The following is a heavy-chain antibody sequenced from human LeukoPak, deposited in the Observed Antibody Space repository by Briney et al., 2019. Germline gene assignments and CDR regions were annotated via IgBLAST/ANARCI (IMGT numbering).Heavy chain of an antibody. J-gene: IGHJ4*02. CDR2: IDPSGGST. CDR1: GYTFIKYY. Sequence: ASVKVSCKASGYTFIKYYMHWVRQAPGQGLEWMGIIDPSGGSTSYAQTFQGRVTMTRDTSTSTFYMELSSLRSEDTAVYYCARGRGIAAPGPRSLFDYWGQGTLATVSS. V-gene: IGHV1-46*01. CDR3: ARGRGIAAPGPRSLFDY. D-gene: IGHD6-13*01.